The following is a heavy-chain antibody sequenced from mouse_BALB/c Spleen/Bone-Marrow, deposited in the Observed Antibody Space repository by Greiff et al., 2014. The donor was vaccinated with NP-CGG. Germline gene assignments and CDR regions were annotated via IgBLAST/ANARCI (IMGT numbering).Heavy chain of an antibody. CDR2: INPDSRTI. Sequence: EVKLMESGGGLVQPGGSLKLSCAASGFDFSGYWMTWVRTEKEKGLEWIGEINPDSRTINYKPSLKEKFIMSRDNAKNTLYLQIFIVRSEDTALYYCARNGYYGWITYWGQGTLVTVSA. D-gene: IGHD2-3*01. CDR1: GFDFSGYW. J-gene: IGHJ3*01. V-gene: IGHV4-1*02. CDR3: ARNGYYGWITY.